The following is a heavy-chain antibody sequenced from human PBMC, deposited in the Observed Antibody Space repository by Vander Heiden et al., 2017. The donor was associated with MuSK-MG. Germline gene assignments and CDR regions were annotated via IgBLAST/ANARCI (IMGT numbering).Heavy chain of an antibody. CDR1: GFTFRNAW. Sequence: EVQLVESGGGLVKPGGSLRLSCAASGFTFRNAWMSWVRQAPGKGLEWVGRMKSKTDGGTTDYAAPVKGRFTISRDDSKNTLYLQMNSLKTEDTAVYYCTTEDCSGGSCYHDYWGQGTLVTVSS. CDR2: MKSKTDGGTT. V-gene: IGHV3-15*01. J-gene: IGHJ4*02. CDR3: TTEDCSGGSCYHDY. D-gene: IGHD2-15*01.